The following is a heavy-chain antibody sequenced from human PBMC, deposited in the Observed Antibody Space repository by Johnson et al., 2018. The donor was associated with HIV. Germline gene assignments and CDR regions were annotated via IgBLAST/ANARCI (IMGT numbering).Heavy chain of an antibody. CDR1: GFTFSSYA. Sequence: VQLVESGGGLVQPGGSLRLSCAASGFTFSSYAMHWVRQAPGKGLEYVSAISSNGGSTYYANSVKGRFTISRDNSKNRLYLQMNSLRAEDTAVYYCASQIYDYDSGGDSGVFDIWGQGTMVTVSS. CDR2: ISSNGGST. J-gene: IGHJ3*02. V-gene: IGHV3-64*01. CDR3: ASQIYDYDSGGDSGVFDI. D-gene: IGHD3-22*01.